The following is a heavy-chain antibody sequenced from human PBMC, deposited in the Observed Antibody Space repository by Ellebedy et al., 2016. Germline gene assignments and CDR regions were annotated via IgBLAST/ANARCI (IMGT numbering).Heavy chain of an antibody. J-gene: IGHJ4*02. CDR2: ISAGGDKT. V-gene: IGHV3-23*01. CDR3: RPGHYSGS. CDR1: GIKFSSFF. Sequence: GGSLRLSXAVSGIKFSSFFMSWVRQPPGKGLEWVSTISAGGDKTYLADSVKGRFLISRDNSKSTLYLQMNGLTADDTAVYYCRPGHYSGSWGQGSLVTVSS.